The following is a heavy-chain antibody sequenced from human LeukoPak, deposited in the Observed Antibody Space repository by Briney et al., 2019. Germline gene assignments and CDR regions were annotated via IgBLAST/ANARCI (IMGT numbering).Heavy chain of an antibody. Sequence: SATLSLTCTVSGGSISSYYWSWIRQPPGKGLEWLGYIYYSGSTNYNPSLESRVTISVDTSKNQFSLKLSSVTAADTAVYYCARASADYYGSGSTPFDYWGQGTLVTVSS. J-gene: IGHJ4*02. CDR2: IYYSGST. CDR1: GGSISSYY. CDR3: ARASADYYGSGSTPFDY. D-gene: IGHD3-10*01. V-gene: IGHV4-59*01.